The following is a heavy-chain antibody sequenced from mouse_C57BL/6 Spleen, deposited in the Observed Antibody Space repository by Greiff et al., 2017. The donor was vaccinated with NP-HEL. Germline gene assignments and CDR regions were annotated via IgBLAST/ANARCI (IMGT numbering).Heavy chain of an antibody. V-gene: IGHV5-17*01. J-gene: IGHJ2*01. Sequence: EVKLMESGGGLVKPGGSLKLSCAASGFTFSDYGMHWVRQAPEKGLEWVAYISSGSSTIYYADTVKGRFTISRDNAKNTLFLQMTSLRSEDTAMYYCARPGGGRGYFDYWGQGTTLTVSS. CDR1: GFTFSDYG. CDR2: ISSGSSTI. CDR3: ARPGGGRGYFDY. D-gene: IGHD3-3*01.